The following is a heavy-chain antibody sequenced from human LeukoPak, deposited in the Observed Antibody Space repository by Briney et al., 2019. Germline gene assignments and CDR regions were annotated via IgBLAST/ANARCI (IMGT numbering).Heavy chain of an antibody. CDR1: GFTFSSYA. CDR3: AKDRRATLDWFDP. V-gene: IGHV3-23*01. D-gene: IGHD1-26*01. CDR2: ISGSGGST. J-gene: IGHJ5*02. Sequence: GGPLRLSCAASGFTFSSYAMSWVRQAPGKGLEWVSAISGSGGSTYHADSVKGRFTISRDNSKNTLYLQMNSLRAEDTAVYYCAKDRRATLDWFDPWGQGTLVTVSS.